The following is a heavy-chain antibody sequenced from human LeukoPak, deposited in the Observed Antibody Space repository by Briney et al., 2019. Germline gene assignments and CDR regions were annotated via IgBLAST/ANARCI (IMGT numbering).Heavy chain of an antibody. CDR2: IYHSGST. V-gene: IGHV4-30-2*01. J-gene: IGHJ4*02. CDR1: GGSISSGGYS. D-gene: IGHD7-27*01. CDR3: ARLGPHLDF. Sequence: SETLSLTCAVSGGSISSGGYSWSWIRQPPGKGLEWIGYIYHSGSTYYNPSLKSRVTISVDRSKNQFSLKLTSVTAADTAVYYCARLGPHLDFWGQGTLVTVSS.